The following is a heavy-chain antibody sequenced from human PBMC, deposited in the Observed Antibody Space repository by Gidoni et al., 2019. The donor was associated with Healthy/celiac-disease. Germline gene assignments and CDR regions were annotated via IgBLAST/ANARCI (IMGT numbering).Heavy chain of an antibody. CDR3: ARRLFLGGVDWFDP. J-gene: IGHJ5*02. V-gene: IGHV4-59*08. Sequence: NYNPSLKSRVTISVDTSKNQFSLKLSSVTAADTAVYYCARRLFLGGVDWFDPWGQGTLVTVSS. D-gene: IGHD3-16*01.